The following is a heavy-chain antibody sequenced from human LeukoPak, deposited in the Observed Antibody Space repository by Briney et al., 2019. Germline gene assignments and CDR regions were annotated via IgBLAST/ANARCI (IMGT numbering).Heavy chain of an antibody. D-gene: IGHD5-18*01. J-gene: IGHJ4*02. V-gene: IGHV4-31*02. CDR3: ARARGYSYGPTGRTFDY. Sequence: SWVRQHPGKGLEWIGYIYYSGSTYYNPSLKSRVTISVDTSKNQFSLKLSSVTAADTAVYYCARARGYSYGPTGRTFDYWGQGTLVTVSS. CDR2: IYYSGST.